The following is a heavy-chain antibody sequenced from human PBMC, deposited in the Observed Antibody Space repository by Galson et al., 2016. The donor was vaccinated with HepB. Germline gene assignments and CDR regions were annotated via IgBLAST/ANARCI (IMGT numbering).Heavy chain of an antibody. CDR1: GFTFSSYA. CDR2: ISYDGSNK. Sequence: SLRLSCAASGFTFSSYAMHWVRQAPGKGLEWVAVISYDGSNKYYADSVKGRFTIYRDNSKNTLYLKMNSLRAEDTAVYYRARGRRYDFWSGYPPFDYWGQGTLVTVSS. J-gene: IGHJ4*02. CDR3: ARGRRYDFWSGYPPFDY. V-gene: IGHV3-30-3*01. D-gene: IGHD3-3*01.